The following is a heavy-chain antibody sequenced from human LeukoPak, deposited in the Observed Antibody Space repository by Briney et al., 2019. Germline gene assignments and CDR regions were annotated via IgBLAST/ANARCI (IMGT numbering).Heavy chain of an antibody. Sequence: GGSLRLSCAASGFTFDDYAMHWVRQAPGKGLEWVSGISWNSGSIGYADSVKGRFTISRDNAKNSLYLQMNSLRAEDTAVYYCARTRGYGDYNIFDYWGQGTLVTVSS. V-gene: IGHV3-9*01. CDR1: GFTFDDYA. CDR2: ISWNSGSI. CDR3: ARTRGYGDYNIFDY. J-gene: IGHJ4*02. D-gene: IGHD4-17*01.